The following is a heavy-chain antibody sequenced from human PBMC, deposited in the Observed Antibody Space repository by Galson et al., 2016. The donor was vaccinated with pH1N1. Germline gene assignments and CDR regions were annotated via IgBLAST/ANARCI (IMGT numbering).Heavy chain of an antibody. Sequence: SLRLSCAASGFTFSSYWMSWVRQAPGKGLEWVANKNQDGSEKYYVDSVKGRFTISRDNAKNSLYLQMNSLRAEDTAVYYCTRDLGGEDYYNGMDVWGQGTTVTVSS. J-gene: IGHJ6*02. V-gene: IGHV3-7*01. CDR3: TRDLGGEDYYNGMDV. CDR2: KNQDGSEK. CDR1: GFTFSSYW. D-gene: IGHD3-10*01.